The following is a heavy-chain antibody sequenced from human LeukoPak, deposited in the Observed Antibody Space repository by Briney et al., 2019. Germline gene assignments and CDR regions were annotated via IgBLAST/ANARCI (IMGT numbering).Heavy chain of an antibody. V-gene: IGHV4-34*01. J-gene: IGHJ5*02. Sequence: PSETLSLTCAVYGGSFSGYYWSWIRQPPGKGLEWIGEINHSGSTNYNPSLKSRVTISVDTSKNQFSLKLSSVTAADTAVYYCARGYPVSTVTGGWFDPWGQGTLVTVSS. CDR3: ARGYPVSTVTGGWFDP. CDR1: GGSFSGYY. CDR2: INHSGST. D-gene: IGHD4-17*01.